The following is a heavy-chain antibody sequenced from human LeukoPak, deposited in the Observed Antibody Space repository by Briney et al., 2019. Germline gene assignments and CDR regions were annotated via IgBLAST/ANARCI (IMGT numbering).Heavy chain of an antibody. CDR2: LDASGDNI. Sequence: GGSLRLSCVTSGFTFSDYSMNWVRQAPGTGPQWISFLDASGDNIDYADSVRGRFTISRDNAKNSLYLHMNSLGDDDTAVYYCARGSHRGAWLIDYWGQGTLVTVSS. CDR3: ARGSHRGAWLIDY. V-gene: IGHV3-48*02. D-gene: IGHD4/OR15-4a*01. J-gene: IGHJ4*02. CDR1: GFTFSDYS.